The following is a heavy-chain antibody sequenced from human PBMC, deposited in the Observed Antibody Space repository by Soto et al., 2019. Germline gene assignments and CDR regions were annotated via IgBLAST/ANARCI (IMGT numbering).Heavy chain of an antibody. CDR3: ARAPTASSPFVY. J-gene: IGHJ4*02. V-gene: IGHV1-69*02. D-gene: IGHD1-26*01. Sequence: QVQLVQSGAEMKRPGSSVKVSCEASGGTFPNSTFNWVRQAPGQGLEWMGRIITVLNIANCAQNLHGRITITADKSTSTAYLELTSLRSDDTAIYFCARAPTASSPFVYWGQGSLVTVSS. CDR2: IITVLNIA. CDR1: GGTFPNST.